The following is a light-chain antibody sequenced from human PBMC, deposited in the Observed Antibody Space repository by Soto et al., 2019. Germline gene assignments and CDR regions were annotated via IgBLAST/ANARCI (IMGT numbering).Light chain of an antibody. J-gene: IGKJ4*01. CDR2: GTS. V-gene: IGKV3-20*01. CDR3: QQYGTSPLT. Sequence: EIVLTQSPGTLSLSPGERATLSCRASQSVTSTYLAWYQRKPGQAPRLLIHGTSTRAPGIPDRFSGSGSGTDFTLTISRLEPEDFAMYYCQQYGTSPLTFGGGTKVEVK. CDR1: QSVTSTY.